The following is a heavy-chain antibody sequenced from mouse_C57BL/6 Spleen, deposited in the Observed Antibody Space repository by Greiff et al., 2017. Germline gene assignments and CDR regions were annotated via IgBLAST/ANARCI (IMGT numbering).Heavy chain of an antibody. D-gene: IGHD2-3*01. Sequence: QVQLQQSGAELVRPGASVTLSCKASGYTFTDYEMHWVKQTPVHGLEWIGAIDPETGGTAYNQKFKGKAILTADKSSSTAYMELRSLTSEDSAVYYCTRGWLLPWYFEVWGTGTTVTVSS. J-gene: IGHJ1*03. CDR3: TRGWLLPWYFEV. CDR1: GYTFTDYE. V-gene: IGHV1-15*01. CDR2: IDPETGGT.